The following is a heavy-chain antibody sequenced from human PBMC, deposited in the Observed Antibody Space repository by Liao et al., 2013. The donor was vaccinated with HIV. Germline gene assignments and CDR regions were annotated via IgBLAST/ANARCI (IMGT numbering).Heavy chain of an antibody. Sequence: QVQLQESGPGLVKPSQTLSLTCTVSGGSISSGSYYWSWIRQPAGKGLEWIGRIYTSGSTNYNPSLKSRVTISVDTSKNQFSLKLSSVTAADTAVYYCARGGRALGYFQHWGQGHPGHRLL. CDR1: GGSISSGSYY. V-gene: IGHV4-61*02. J-gene: IGHJ1*01. CDR3: ARGGRALGYFQH. D-gene: IGHD1-26*01. CDR2: IYTSGST.